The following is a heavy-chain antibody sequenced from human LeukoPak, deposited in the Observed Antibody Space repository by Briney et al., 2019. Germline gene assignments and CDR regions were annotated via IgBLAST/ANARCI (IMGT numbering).Heavy chain of an antibody. CDR3: ARSDGYGLVGI. CDR1: GASINSGSNY. Sequence: SETLSLTCRVSGASINSGSNYWGWIRQPPGKTLEWIGSIYSSGSTYYNPSLKSRVIIMIDTPKNHFSLTLNSVTAADTAVYYCARSDGYGLVGIWGQGTGVTVSS. V-gene: IGHV4-39*07. D-gene: IGHD3-10*01. J-gene: IGHJ3*02. CDR2: IYSSGST.